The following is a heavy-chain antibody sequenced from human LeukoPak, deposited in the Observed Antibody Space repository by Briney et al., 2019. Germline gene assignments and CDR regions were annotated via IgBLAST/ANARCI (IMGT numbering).Heavy chain of an antibody. J-gene: IGHJ5*02. CDR1: GFTFSDYY. CDR2: ISSSGSTI. V-gene: IGHV3-11*01. Sequence: GGSLRLSCAASGFTFSDYYMSWIRQAPGKGLERVSYISSSGSTIYYADSVKGRFTISRDNAKNSLYLQMNSLRAEDTAVYYCARWVSSGSVDPWGQGTLVTVSS. D-gene: IGHD6-19*01. CDR3: ARWVSSGSVDP.